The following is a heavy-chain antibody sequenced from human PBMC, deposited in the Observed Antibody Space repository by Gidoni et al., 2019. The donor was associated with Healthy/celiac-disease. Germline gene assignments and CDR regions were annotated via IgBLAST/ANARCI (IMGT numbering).Heavy chain of an antibody. D-gene: IGHD1-26*01. CDR1: GFTFSSYS. J-gene: IGHJ4*02. CDR3: ASTIVGATTIDY. V-gene: IGHV3-48*01. CDR2: ISSSRSTI. Sequence: EVQLVESGGGLVQPGGSLRLSCAASGFTFSSYSMNWVRQAPGKGLEWVSYISSSRSTIYYADSVKGRFTISRDNAKNSLYLQMNSLRAEDTAVYYCASTIVGATTIDYWGQGTLVTVSS.